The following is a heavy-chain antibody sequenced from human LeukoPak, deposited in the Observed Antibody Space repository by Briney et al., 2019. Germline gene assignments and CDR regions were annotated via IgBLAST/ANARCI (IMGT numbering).Heavy chain of an antibody. CDR2: ISSRSTNV. J-gene: IGHJ3*02. Sequence: GGSLRLSCVASGFTFSEYGMNWVRQPPGKGLEWLSHISSRSTNVYYRDSVKGRLTISRDNAQNLLYLQMNSLRVEDTAVYYCAREWDIWGQGTMVAVSS. V-gene: IGHV3-48*01. CDR3: AREWDI. CDR1: GFTFSEYG.